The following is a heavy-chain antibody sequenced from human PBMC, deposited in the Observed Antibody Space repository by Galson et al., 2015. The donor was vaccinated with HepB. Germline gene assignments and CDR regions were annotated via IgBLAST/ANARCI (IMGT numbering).Heavy chain of an antibody. V-gene: IGHV3-30*18. CDR2: ISYDGSNK. Sequence: SLRLSCAASGFTFDDYAMHWVRQAPGKGLEWVAVISYDGSNKYYADSVKGRFTISRDNSKNTLYLQMNSLRAEDTAVYYCAKEGGYYYGSGSYYNGIIWYGMDVWGQGTTVTVSS. D-gene: IGHD3-10*01. CDR1: GFTFDDYA. J-gene: IGHJ6*02. CDR3: AKEGGYYYGSGSYYNGIIWYGMDV.